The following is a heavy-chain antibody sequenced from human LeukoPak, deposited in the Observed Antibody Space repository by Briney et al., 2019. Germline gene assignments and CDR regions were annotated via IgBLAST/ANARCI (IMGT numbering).Heavy chain of an antibody. D-gene: IGHD6-13*01. J-gene: IGHJ4*02. V-gene: IGHV4-31*03. Sequence: SETLSLTCTVSGGSISSGGYYWSWIRQHPGKGLEWIGYIYYSGSTYYNPSLNSRVTISVDTSKNQFSLKLSSVTAADTAVYYCASTAAGAIFDYWGQRTVVTVSS. CDR3: ASTAAGAIFDY. CDR1: GGSISSGGYY. CDR2: IYYSGST.